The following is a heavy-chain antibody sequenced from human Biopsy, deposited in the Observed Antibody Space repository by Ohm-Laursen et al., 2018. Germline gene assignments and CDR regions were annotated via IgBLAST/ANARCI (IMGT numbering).Heavy chain of an antibody. CDR2: ISASSSYI. D-gene: IGHD3-10*01. CDR3: ATELLPPGVGGSWPDS. J-gene: IGHJ5*01. Sequence: SLRLSCTASGVTLSGYGMNWVHQAPGKGLEWVSSISASSSYIYYADSVKGRFTVSRDNTKNTLYLQMNSLRAADTAIYFCATELLPPGVGGSWPDSWGQGTPVTVSS. CDR1: GVTLSGYG. V-gene: IGHV3-21*06.